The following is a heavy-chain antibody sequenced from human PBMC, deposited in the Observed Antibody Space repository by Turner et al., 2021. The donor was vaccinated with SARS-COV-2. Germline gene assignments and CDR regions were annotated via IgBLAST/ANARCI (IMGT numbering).Heavy chain of an antibody. D-gene: IGHD5-12*01. Sequence: QGQLVESGGGVVQPGRSLRLSCAASGFTFSSYAMHWVRQAQGKGLEWVAVISYDVSNKYDADSVKGRITISRDNSKNTLYLQMNSLRAEDTAVYYCARDLVATTQLFDYWGQGTLVTVSS. J-gene: IGHJ4*02. CDR3: ARDLVATTQLFDY. V-gene: IGHV3-30-3*01. CDR1: GFTFSSYA. CDR2: ISYDVSNK.